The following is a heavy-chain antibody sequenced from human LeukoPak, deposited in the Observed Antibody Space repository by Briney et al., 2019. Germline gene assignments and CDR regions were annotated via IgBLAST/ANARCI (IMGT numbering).Heavy chain of an antibody. J-gene: IGHJ4*02. CDR2: INPSGGST. Sequence: SXKVSCRASGYTFTSYYMHWVRQAPGQGLEWMGIINPSGGSTSYAQKFQGRVTMTRDTSTSTVYMELSSLRSEDTAVYYCARSENTAMAFDYWGQGTLVTVSS. CDR3: ARSENTAMAFDY. CDR1: GYTFTSYY. V-gene: IGHV1-46*01. D-gene: IGHD5-18*01.